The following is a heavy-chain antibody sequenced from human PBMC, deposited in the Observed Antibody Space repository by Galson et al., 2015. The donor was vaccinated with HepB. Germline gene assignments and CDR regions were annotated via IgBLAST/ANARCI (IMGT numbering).Heavy chain of an antibody. CDR2: ISGYSGHT. Sequence: SVKVSCKASGYTFTKFGISWVRQAPGQGLEWMAWISGYSGHTNYPQKFQGRVTVTADTSTTTVYTVLRSLRSDDTAVYYCARGRSSGWSFDYWGQGTLVTVSS. V-gene: IGHV1-18*01. CDR1: GYTFTKFG. D-gene: IGHD6-19*01. CDR3: ARGRSSGWSFDY. J-gene: IGHJ4*02.